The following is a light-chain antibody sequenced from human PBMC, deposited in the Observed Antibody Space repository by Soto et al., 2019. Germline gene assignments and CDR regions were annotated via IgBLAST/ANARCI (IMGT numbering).Light chain of an antibody. CDR2: SAS. J-gene: IGKJ5*01. CDR1: QNIDNW. CDR3: QQCHSFPIT. V-gene: IGKV1-12*01. Sequence: DIQMTQTPSSVSATGGDRVTITCRASQNIDNWLAWYQQKPGKAPHLLIYSASTLQSGVPSRFIGSGSGTDFTLTINSLQPEDFGTYYCQQCHSFPITFGQGTRLEI.